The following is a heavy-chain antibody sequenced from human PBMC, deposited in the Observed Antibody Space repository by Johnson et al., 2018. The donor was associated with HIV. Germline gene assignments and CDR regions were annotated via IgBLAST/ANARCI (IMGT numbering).Heavy chain of an antibody. J-gene: IGHJ3*01. CDR1: GFTFSSYA. CDR3: AVLCSGCADAFDV. V-gene: IGHV3-33*08. D-gene: IGHD3-10*01. Sequence: QVQLVESGGGVVQPGRSLRLSCAASGFTFSSYAMHWVRQAPGKGLEWVAVIWFDGSNKYYADSVKGRFTISRDNSKNTLYLQMNSLRAEDGAVYYCAVLCSGCADAFDVWGQGTMVTVS. CDR2: IWFDGSNK.